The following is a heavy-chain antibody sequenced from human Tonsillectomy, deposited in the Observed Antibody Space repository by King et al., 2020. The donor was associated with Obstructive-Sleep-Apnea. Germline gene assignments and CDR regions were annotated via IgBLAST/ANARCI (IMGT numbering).Heavy chain of an antibody. D-gene: IGHD1-26*01. V-gene: IGHV3-66*01. CDR3: ARDFLDSGGYYYYGMDV. J-gene: IGHJ6*02. CDR1: GLPVRSKY. Sequence: VQLVESGGGLFQHGGSLRLSVAAAGLPVRSKYMRWVCQAPGKGLGWFSVIYSGGSTYDADSVKGRFTIARANSKNTLGLQMNSLRAEDTAVYYCARDFLDSGGYYYYGMDVWGQGTTVTVSS. CDR2: IYSGGST.